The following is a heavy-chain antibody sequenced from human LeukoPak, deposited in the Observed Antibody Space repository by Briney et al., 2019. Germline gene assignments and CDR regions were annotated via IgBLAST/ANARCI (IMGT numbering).Heavy chain of an antibody. V-gene: IGHV4-34*01. Sequence: SETLSLTCAVYGGSFSGYYWSWIRQPPGKGLEWIGEINHSGSTNYNPSLKSRVTISVDTSKNQFSLKLSSVTAADTAVYYCGRSPMNYYDSSGYTGVFDYWGQGTLVTVSS. D-gene: IGHD3-22*01. CDR2: INHSGST. J-gene: IGHJ4*02. CDR3: GRSPMNYYDSSGYTGVFDY. CDR1: GGSFSGYY.